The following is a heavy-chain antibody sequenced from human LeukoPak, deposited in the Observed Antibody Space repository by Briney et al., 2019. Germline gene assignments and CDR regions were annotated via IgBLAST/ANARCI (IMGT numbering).Heavy chain of an antibody. Sequence: SETLSLTCTVSGYSISSGYYWAWIRQPPGKGLEWIGSIYHSGGTYNNPSLKSRLTMSVDTSKNQFSLKLTSVTAADTAVYYCARTTEGGYTYDYFYYYYMDVWGKGTTVTISS. CDR1: GYSISSGYY. J-gene: IGHJ6*03. V-gene: IGHV4-38-2*02. CDR3: ARTTEGGYTYDYFYYYYMDV. D-gene: IGHD5-18*01. CDR2: IYHSGGT.